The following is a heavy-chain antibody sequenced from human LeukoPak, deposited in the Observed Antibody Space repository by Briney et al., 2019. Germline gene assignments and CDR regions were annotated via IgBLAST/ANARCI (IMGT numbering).Heavy chain of an antibody. J-gene: IGHJ3*02. CDR1: GFTFSSYG. CDR3: AVEYNSSPYAFDI. V-gene: IGHV3-33*01. Sequence: GGSLRLSCAASGFTFSSYGMHWVRQAPGKGREWVAVIWYDGSNKYYADSVKGRFTISRDNSKNTLYLQMNSLRVEDTAVYYCAVEYNSSPYAFDIWGQGTKVTVSS. D-gene: IGHD2/OR15-2a*01. CDR2: IWYDGSNK.